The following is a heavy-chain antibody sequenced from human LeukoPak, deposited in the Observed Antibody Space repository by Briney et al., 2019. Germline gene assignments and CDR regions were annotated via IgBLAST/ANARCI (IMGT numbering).Heavy chain of an antibody. CDR3: ARHPSGSGLYYFDY. CDR2: INYSGST. D-gene: IGHD6-19*01. V-gene: IGHV4-59*08. J-gene: IGHJ4*02. CDR1: GGSISSYY. Sequence: SETLSLTCTVSGGSISSYYWRWIRQPPGKGLEWIGYINYSGSTKYNPSLKSRVTISVDTSKNQFSLKVSSVTAADTAFYYCARHPSGSGLYYFDYWGQGTLVTVSS.